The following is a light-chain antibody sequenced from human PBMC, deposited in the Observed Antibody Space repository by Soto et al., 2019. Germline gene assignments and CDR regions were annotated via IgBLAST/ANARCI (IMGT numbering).Light chain of an antibody. V-gene: IGKV3-15*01. CDR3: QQYNNWPPWT. CDR2: GAS. CDR1: QIVSSN. J-gene: IGKJ1*01. Sequence: EIVMTQSPATLSVSPGERATLSCRASQIVSSNLAWYQQKPGQAPRLLIYGASTRATGIPARFSGSGSGTEFTLTISSLQSEDFAVYYCQQYNNWPPWTFGQGTEVEIK.